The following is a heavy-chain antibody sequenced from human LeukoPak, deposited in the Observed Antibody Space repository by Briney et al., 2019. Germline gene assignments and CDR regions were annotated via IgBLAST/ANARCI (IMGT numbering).Heavy chain of an antibody. D-gene: IGHD6-13*01. CDR1: GFTFSSYA. CDR2: ISYDGSNK. J-gene: IGHJ4*02. CDR3: ARAKGSIAGAGTLDY. V-gene: IGHV3-30*04. Sequence: GGSLRLSCAASGFTFSSYAMHWVRQAPGKGLEWVAVISYDGSNKYYADSVKGRFTISRDNSKNTLYLQMNSLRAEDTAVYYCARAKGSIAGAGTLDYWGQGTLVTVSS.